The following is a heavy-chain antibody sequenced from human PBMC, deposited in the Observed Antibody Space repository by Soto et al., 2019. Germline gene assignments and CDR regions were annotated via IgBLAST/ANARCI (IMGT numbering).Heavy chain of an antibody. CDR2: INTSGGNT. CDR3: ANRGKYYFDY. J-gene: IGHJ4*02. D-gene: IGHD3-10*01. Sequence: EVQLLESGGGLVQPGGSLRLSCAASGFTFSNYAMSWVRQAPGKGLGWVSTINTSGGNTYFADSVKGRFTXSRDXSKXXXXXXXXXXXXEDTAIYYCANRGKYYFDYWGQGTLVTVSS. V-gene: IGHV3-23*01. CDR1: GFTFSNYA.